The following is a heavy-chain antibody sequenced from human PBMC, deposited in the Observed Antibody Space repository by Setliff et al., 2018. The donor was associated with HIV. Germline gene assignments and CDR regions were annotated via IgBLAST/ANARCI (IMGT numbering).Heavy chain of an antibody. Sequence: SETLSLTSTVSGGSISSYFWTWIRQSPEKGLEWIGYIYHYGSPNYNPSLQSRVTLSVDTSKNQFSLTLTSVTAADTAVYYCARGGRSDGYHIASWGQGILVTVSS. V-gene: IGHV4-59*01. J-gene: IGHJ4*02. CDR3: ARGGRSDGYHIAS. CDR2: IYHYGSP. D-gene: IGHD2-15*01. CDR1: GGSISSYF.